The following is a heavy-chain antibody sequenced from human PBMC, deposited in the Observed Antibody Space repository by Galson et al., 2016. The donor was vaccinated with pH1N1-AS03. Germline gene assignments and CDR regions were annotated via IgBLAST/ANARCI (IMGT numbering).Heavy chain of an antibody. J-gene: IGHJ4*02. CDR3: AAAQGAWLVGRMLY. Sequence: SLRLSCAASGFTFDDYDDYAMHWVRQVPGKGLEWVSGISWNGGSRGYADSVRGRFTISRDNVRNTLDLQMNSLKTEDTAFYYCAAAQGAWLVGRMLYWGQATLVTVSS. CDR1: GFTFDDYDDYA. V-gene: IGHV3-9*01. CDR2: ISWNGGSR. D-gene: IGHD6-19*01.